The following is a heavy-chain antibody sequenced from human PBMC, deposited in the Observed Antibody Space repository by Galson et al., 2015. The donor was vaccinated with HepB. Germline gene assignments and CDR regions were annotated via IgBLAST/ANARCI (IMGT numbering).Heavy chain of an antibody. V-gene: IGHV1-2*06. J-gene: IGHJ4*02. CDR2: INPNSGGT. CDR3: ARDQYGDYAGGGYDF. CDR1: GYTFTGHC. Sequence: SVKVSCKASGYTFTGHCIHWVRQAPGQGLEWMGRINPNSGGTNYAQKFQGRVTMTRDTSISTAYMELSRLRSDDTAVYYCARDQYGDYAGGGYDFWGQGTLVTVSS. D-gene: IGHD4-17*01.